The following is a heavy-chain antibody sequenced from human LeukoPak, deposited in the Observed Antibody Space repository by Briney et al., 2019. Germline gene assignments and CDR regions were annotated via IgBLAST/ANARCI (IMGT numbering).Heavy chain of an antibody. CDR1: GSGGSISNYY. D-gene: IGHD6-19*01. V-gene: IGHV4-59*01. Sequence: SETLSLTCTVSGSGGSISNYYWSWIRQPPGKGLEWIGYIYYSGCTNHNPSLKSRVTMSVDTSKNQLSLKLSSVTAADTAVYYCARDLRSSGWYVFDHWGRGTLVTVSS. CDR2: IYYSGCT. CDR3: ARDLRSSGWYVFDH. J-gene: IGHJ4*02.